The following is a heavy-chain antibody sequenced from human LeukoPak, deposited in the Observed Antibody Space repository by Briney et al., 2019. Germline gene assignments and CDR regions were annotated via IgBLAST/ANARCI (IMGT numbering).Heavy chain of an antibody. V-gene: IGHV1-46*01. D-gene: IGHD2-2*01. CDR1: GYTFTTYY. Sequence: GASVKVSCKASGYTFTTYYIHWERQAPGQGLEWVGIISPSAGSTTYTQKFQGRVTMTRDTSTSTVYMELRSLRSEDTAVYYCARVCASCYYFDYWGQGTLVTVSS. CDR2: ISPSAGST. CDR3: ARVCASCYYFDY. J-gene: IGHJ4*02.